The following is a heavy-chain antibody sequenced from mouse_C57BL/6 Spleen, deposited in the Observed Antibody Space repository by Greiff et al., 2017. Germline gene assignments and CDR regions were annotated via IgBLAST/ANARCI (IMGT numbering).Heavy chain of an antibody. CDR2: IDPANGNT. CDR1: GFNIKNTY. Sequence: VQLQQSVAELVRPGASVKLSCTASGFNIKNTYMHWVKQRPEQGLEGIGRIDPANGNTKYAPKFQGKATITADTSSNTAYLQLSSLTSEDTAIYYCASLSITTVVATDYWGQGTSVTVSS. CDR3: ASLSITTVVATDY. D-gene: IGHD1-1*01. V-gene: IGHV14-3*01. J-gene: IGHJ4*01.